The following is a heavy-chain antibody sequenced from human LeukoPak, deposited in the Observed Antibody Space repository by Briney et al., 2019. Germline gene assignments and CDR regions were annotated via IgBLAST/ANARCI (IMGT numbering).Heavy chain of an antibody. V-gene: IGHV3-33*01. D-gene: IGHD4-23*01. CDR1: GFSLSKYG. J-gene: IGHJ4*02. CDR3: AREGPRGNSQFDY. Sequence: GGSLRLSCAASGFSLSKYGMHWVRQAPGKGLEWVAVIWYDDYGSNEYYVQSVKGRFTISRDNSKNTLYLQMNSLRAEDTAVYYCAREGPRGNSQFDYWGQGTLVTVSS. CDR2: IWYDDYGSNE.